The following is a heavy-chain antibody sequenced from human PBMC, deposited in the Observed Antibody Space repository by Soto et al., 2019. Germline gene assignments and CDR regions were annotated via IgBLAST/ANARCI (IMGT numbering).Heavy chain of an antibody. CDR3: ARQGEHSSSYFFDS. Sequence: TLSLTCTVSGDSIDTSSYCWGWIRQPPGKGLEWIGSVCYRGTTYYSPSLKSRLTISVDTSKRQFSLKLSSVTAADTAVFYCARQGEHSSSYFFDSWGQGTLVTVSS. D-gene: IGHD6-6*01. V-gene: IGHV4-39*01. J-gene: IGHJ4*02. CDR1: GDSIDTSSYC. CDR2: VCYRGTT.